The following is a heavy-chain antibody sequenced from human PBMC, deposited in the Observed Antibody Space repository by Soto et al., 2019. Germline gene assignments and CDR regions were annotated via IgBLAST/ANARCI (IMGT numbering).Heavy chain of an antibody. CDR2: ISPNSGGT. V-gene: IGHV1-2*02. CDR1: GYTFTGYY. J-gene: IGHJ4*02. D-gene: IGHD5-12*01. CDR3: ARANSGDDDEFDY. Sequence: ASVKVTSKASGYTFTGYYIHWVRQAPGQGLEWMGWISPNSGGTNSAQKFQGRVTMTRDTSINSVYMEVSRLRSDDTAVYFCARANSGDDDEFDYWGQGTPVTVPQ.